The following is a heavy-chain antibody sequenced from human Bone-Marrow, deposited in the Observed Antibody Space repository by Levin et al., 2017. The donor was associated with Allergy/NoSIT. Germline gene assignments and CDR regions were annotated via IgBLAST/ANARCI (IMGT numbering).Heavy chain of an antibody. CDR3: ARDASLYSYGASDAFEV. J-gene: IGHJ3*01. D-gene: IGHD5-18*01. Sequence: ASVKVSCKASGYKFRDYYMHWVRQAPGQGLEWMGRINPNSGGTNSAQTFQGRVTMTRDTSISTAYMELTRLRSDDTPVYYCARDASLYSYGASDAFEVWGQGTMVTVSS. CDR1: GYKFRDYY. V-gene: IGHV1-2*06. CDR2: INPNSGGT.